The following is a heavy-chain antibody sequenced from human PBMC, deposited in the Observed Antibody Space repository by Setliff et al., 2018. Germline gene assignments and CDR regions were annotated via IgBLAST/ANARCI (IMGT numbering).Heavy chain of an antibody. CDR2: ISYSSTYI. CDR1: GFTFTNYN. D-gene: IGHD3-16*01. Sequence: AGSLKISCATSGFTFTNYNMNWVRQAPGKGLEWVSSISYSSTYIYYADSVKGRFTTSRDNARNSLILQMNSLRAEDTAVYYCAGAFPGGTLDIWGHGTMVTVSS. V-gene: IGHV3-21*01. CDR3: AGAFPGGTLDI. J-gene: IGHJ3*02.